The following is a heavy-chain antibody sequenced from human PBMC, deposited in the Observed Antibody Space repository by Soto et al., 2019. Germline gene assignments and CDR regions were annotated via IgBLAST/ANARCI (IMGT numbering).Heavy chain of an antibody. D-gene: IGHD3-22*01. Sequence: GASVKVSCKASGYTFTGYYMHWVRQAPGQGLEWMGWINPNSGGTNYVQKFQGRVTMTRDTSISTAYMELSRLRSDDTAVYYCAREGTYYYDSSGESVWFDPWGQGTLVTVSS. CDR1: GYTFTGYY. V-gene: IGHV1-2*02. CDR2: INPNSGGT. J-gene: IGHJ5*02. CDR3: AREGTYYYDSSGESVWFDP.